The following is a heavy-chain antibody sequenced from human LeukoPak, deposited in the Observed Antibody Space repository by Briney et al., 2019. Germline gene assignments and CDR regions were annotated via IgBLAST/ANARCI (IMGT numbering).Heavy chain of an antibody. J-gene: IGHJ4*02. V-gene: IGHV4-61*09. CDR1: GDSITSGIYY. Sequence: SQTLSLTCTVSGDSITSGIYYWSWIRQPAGKGLEWIGHIYATGTTNYSPSLKSRVTISVDTSKTQFSLQLSSVTAADTAVYYCARGSIGYYSGSGRHPAAFEYWGLGTLVTVSS. CDR2: IYATGTT. CDR3: ARGSIGYYSGSGRHPAAFEY. D-gene: IGHD3-10*01.